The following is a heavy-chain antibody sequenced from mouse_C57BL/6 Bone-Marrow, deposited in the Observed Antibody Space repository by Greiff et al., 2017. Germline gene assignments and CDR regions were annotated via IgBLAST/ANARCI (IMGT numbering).Heavy chain of an antibody. CDR2: ISDGGSYT. CDR3: ERDFYYGSSSWFAY. J-gene: IGHJ3*01. D-gene: IGHD1-1*01. CDR1: GFTFSSYA. Sequence: EVMLVESGGGLVKPGGSLKLSCAASGFTFSSYAMSWVRQTPEKRLEWVATISDGGSYTYYPDNVKGRFTISRDNAKNNLYLQMSHLKSEDTAMYYCERDFYYGSSSWFAYWGQGTLVTVSA. V-gene: IGHV5-4*01.